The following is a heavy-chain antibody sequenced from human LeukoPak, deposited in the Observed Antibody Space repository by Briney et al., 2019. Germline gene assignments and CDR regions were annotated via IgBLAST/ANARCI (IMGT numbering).Heavy chain of an antibody. D-gene: IGHD2-21*02. V-gene: IGHV4-34*01. CDR2: INHSGST. CDR1: GGSFSGYY. CDR3: ARGRERNAVVTAFGDETSFDY. Sequence: PSETLSLTCAVYGGSFSGYYWSWIRQPPGKGLEWIGEINHSGSTNYNPSLKSRVTISVDTSKNQFSLKLSSVTAADTAVYYCARGRERNAVVTAFGDETSFDYWGQGTLVTVSS. J-gene: IGHJ4*02.